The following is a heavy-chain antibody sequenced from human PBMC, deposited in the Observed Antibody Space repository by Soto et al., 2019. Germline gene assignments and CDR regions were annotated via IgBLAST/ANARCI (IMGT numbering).Heavy chain of an antibody. CDR3: GRVRPEAYDSSGYYDY. CDR1: RYTFTGYY. D-gene: IGHD3-22*01. CDR2: SNPNSGGT. V-gene: IGHV1-2*04. J-gene: IGHJ4*02. Sequence: ASVKVSCKASRYTFTGYYMHWGRQAPGQGLEWMGWSNPNSGGTNYAQKFQGWVTMTRDTSISTAYMELSRLRSDDTAVYYWGRVRPEAYDSSGYYDYWGQGILVTVSS.